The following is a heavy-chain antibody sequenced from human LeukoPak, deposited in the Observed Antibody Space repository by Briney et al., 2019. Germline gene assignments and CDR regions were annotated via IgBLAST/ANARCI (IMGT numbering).Heavy chain of an antibody. CDR3: ARDNLDYDILTGYSQYYFDY. CDR2: IYTSGSI. J-gene: IGHJ4*02. D-gene: IGHD3-9*01. CDR1: GGSISSGSYY. V-gene: IGHV4-61*02. Sequence: SQTLSLTCTVSGGSISSGSYYWSWIWQPAGKGLEWIGRIYTSGSINYNPSLKSRVTISVDTSKNQFSLKLSSVTAADTAVYYCARDNLDYDILTGYSQYYFDYWGQGTLVTVSS.